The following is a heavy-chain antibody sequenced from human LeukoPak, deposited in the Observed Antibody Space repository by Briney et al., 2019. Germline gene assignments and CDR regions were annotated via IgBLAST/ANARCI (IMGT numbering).Heavy chain of an antibody. CDR3: ARDYGDYVPYYYYGMDV. CDR1: GGPISSGDYY. CDR2: MYYSGST. D-gene: IGHD4-17*01. V-gene: IGHV4-30-4*01. J-gene: IGHJ6*02. Sequence: SQTLSLTCTVSGGPISSGDYYWSWIRQPPGKGLEWIGYMYYSGSTYYNPSLKSRVTMSAGTSRNQFSLKLSSVTAADTAVYYCARDYGDYVPYYYYGMDVWGQGTTVTVSS.